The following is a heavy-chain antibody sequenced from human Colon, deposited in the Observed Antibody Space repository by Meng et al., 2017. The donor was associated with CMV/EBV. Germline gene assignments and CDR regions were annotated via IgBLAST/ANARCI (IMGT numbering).Heavy chain of an antibody. Sequence: SCAASGFTFSSYWMSWVRQAPGKGLEWVANIKQDGSEKYYVDSVKGRFTISRDNAKNSLYLQMNSLRAEDTAVYYCAREGYSSGWLNAFDIWGQGTMVTVSS. J-gene: IGHJ3*02. CDR3: AREGYSSGWLNAFDI. D-gene: IGHD6-19*01. CDR2: IKQDGSEK. V-gene: IGHV3-7*01. CDR1: GFTFSSYW.